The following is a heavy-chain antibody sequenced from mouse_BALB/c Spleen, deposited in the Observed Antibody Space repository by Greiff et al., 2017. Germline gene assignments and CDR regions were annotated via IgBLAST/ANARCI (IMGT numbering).Heavy chain of an antibody. V-gene: IGHV1-5*01. CDR1: GYSFTSYW. Sequence: EVQLQQSGTVLARPGASVKMSCKASGYSFTSYWMHWVKQRPGQGLEWIGAIYPGNSDTSYNQKFKGKAKLTAVTSASTAYMELSSLTNEDSAVYYCTRGRDMITTWFAYWGQGTLVTVSA. J-gene: IGHJ3*01. D-gene: IGHD2-4*01. CDR2: IYPGNSDT. CDR3: TRGRDMITTWFAY.